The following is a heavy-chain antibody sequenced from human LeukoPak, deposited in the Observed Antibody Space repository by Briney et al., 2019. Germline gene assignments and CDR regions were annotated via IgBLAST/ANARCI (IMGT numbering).Heavy chain of an antibody. CDR3: ARASPEVRYVSTVHPRRKYFQH. J-gene: IGHJ1*01. CDR2: IYFSGST. V-gene: IGHV4-39*01. Sequence: KPSETLSLTCSVSGGSISSSNYYWGWIRQSPGKGLEWIGSIYFSGSTYYNPSLKSRVTMSVDTSKNQFSLKLSSVTAADTAVYYCARASPEVRYVSTVHPRRKYFQHWGQGTLVTVSS. D-gene: IGHD1-1*01. CDR1: GGSISSSNYY.